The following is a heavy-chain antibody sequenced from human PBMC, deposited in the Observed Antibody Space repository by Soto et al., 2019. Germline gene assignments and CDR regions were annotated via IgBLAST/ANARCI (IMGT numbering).Heavy chain of an antibody. D-gene: IGHD2-15*01. CDR3: ARAQAARRLSRNNWCDP. CDR2: INPSGGST. CDR1: GYTLTTYY. V-gene: IGHV1-46*01. Sequence: GAPVTVSCKASGYTLTTYYMHWLRQPLGKGLEWMGIINPSGGSTSNEQKSQGRVTIPRETSTSPVYMERSSRRSEDTAVYGCARAQAARRLSRNNWCDPCGHGTRVTVSS. J-gene: IGHJ5*02.